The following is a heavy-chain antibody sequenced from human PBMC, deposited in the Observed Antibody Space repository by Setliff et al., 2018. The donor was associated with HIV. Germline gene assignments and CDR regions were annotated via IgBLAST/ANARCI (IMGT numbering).Heavy chain of an antibody. J-gene: IGHJ4*02. CDR1: GYTFTSYG. V-gene: IGHV1-18*01. Sequence: GASVKVSCKASGYTFTSYGISWVRQAPGQGLEWMGWIGAYNGNTIYAQKVQGRVTMTTDTSTSTAYMELRSLRSDDTAVYYCARSGPQTTWYFDRSGYSHNYWGQGTLVTVSS. CDR3: ARSGPQTTWYFDRSGYSHNY. D-gene: IGHD3-22*01. CDR2: IGAYNGNT.